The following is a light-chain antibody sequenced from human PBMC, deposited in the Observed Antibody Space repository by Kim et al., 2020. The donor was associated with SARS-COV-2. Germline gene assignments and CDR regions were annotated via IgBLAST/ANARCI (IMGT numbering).Light chain of an antibody. CDR2: GAS. CDR1: QSVSSN. Sequence: VSPGDRATLSCRASQSVSSNLAWYQQKPGQAPRLLIYGASTRATGIPARFSGSGSGTEFTLTISSLQSEDFAVYYCQQYNNWPITFGPGTKVDIK. CDR3: QQYNNWPIT. V-gene: IGKV3-15*01. J-gene: IGKJ3*01.